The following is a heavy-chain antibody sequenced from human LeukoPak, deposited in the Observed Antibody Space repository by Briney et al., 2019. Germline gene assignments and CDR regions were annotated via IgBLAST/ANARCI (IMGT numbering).Heavy chain of an antibody. J-gene: IGHJ4*02. Sequence: GGSLRLSCAASGFTVSRYYISWVRQAPGKGLEWVSVIYSGGSTYYADSVKGRFTISRDNSKNTLYLQMHSLRAEDTAVYYCARGDSVVTAAYWGQGTLVTVSS. CDR2: IYSGGST. CDR3: ARGDSVVTAAY. V-gene: IGHV3-53*01. CDR1: GFTVSRYY. D-gene: IGHD2-21*02.